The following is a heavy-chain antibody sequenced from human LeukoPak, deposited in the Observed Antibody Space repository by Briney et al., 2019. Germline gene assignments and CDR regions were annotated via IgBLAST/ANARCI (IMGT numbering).Heavy chain of an antibody. J-gene: IGHJ4*02. CDR2: IYYSGRT. V-gene: IGHV4-30-4*01. CDR3: VRVAGIAAADY. Sequence: SETLSLTCTVSGGSLSSGDYFWSWTRQPPGRGLEWLGYIYYSGRTYYNPSLKSQVTISVDTPKNQFSLKRSSVTAVGTAVYYCVRVAGIAAADYWGQGALVTVSS. D-gene: IGHD6-13*01. CDR1: GGSLSSGDYF.